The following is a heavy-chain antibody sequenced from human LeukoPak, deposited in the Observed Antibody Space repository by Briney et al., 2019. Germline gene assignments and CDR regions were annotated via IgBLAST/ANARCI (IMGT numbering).Heavy chain of an antibody. D-gene: IGHD1-1*01. CDR3: ARVGDWNDLVY. J-gene: IGHJ4*02. CDR2: ISYTVTS. CDR1: GGSISTYY. V-gene: IGHV4-59*01. Sequence: KPSETLSLTCTVSGGSISTYYWSWIRQPPGKGLEWIGYISYTVTSNYNPSLKSRVTISVDTSKNQFSLKLSSVTPADTAVYYCARVGDWNDLVYWGQGTLVTVSS.